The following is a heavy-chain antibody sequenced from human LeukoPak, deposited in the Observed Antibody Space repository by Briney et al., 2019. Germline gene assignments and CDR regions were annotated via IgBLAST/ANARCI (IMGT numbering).Heavy chain of an antibody. V-gene: IGHV2-5*02. J-gene: IGHJ4*02. Sequence: SGPTLVNPTQTLTLTCTFSGFSLSTRAVGVGWIRQPPGQALEWLALIYWDDDKYYSPSLKSRLTITKDTSKNQVVLIMTNMEPVDTATYYCAHRFVHGDYDYWGQGTLVTVSS. D-gene: IGHD4-17*01. CDR1: GFSLSTRAVG. CDR3: AHRFVHGDYDY. CDR2: IYWDDDK.